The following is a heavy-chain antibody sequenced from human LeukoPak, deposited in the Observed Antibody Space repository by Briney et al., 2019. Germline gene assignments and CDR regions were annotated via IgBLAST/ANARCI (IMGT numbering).Heavy chain of an antibody. J-gene: IGHJ4*02. D-gene: IGHD6-13*01. V-gene: IGHV3-74*01. CDR2: ISGDRSSI. CDR3: ARGRSTSSWYYFDY. CDR1: GFTFSGYW. Sequence: GGSLRLSCAASGFTFSGYWMHWVRQAPGKGLVWVSRISGDRSSITYADSVKGRFTVSRDNAKNTLYLQMDSLGADDTAVYYCARGRSTSSWYYFDYWGQGFLVTVSS.